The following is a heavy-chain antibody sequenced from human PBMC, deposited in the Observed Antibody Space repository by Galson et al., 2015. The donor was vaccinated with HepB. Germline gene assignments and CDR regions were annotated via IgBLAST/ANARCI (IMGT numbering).Heavy chain of an antibody. CDR1: GFTFSSYA. CDR3: ARDRGIQLWPIDY. J-gene: IGHJ4*02. Sequence: SLRLSCAASGFTFSSYAMHWVRQAPGKGLEWVAVISYDGSNKYYADSVKGRFTISRDNSKNTLYLQMNSLRAEDTAVYYCARDRGIQLWPIDYWGQGTLVTVSS. CDR2: ISYDGSNK. D-gene: IGHD5-18*01. V-gene: IGHV3-30-3*01.